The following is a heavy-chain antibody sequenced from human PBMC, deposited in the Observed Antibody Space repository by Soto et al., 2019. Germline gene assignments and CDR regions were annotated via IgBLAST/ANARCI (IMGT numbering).Heavy chain of an antibody. CDR1: GDSVSSNSAA. J-gene: IGHJ6*04. D-gene: IGHD2-15*01. CDR2: TYYRSKWYN. V-gene: IGHV6-1*01. Sequence: SQTLSLTCAISGDSVSSNSAAWNWIRQSPSRGLEWLGRTYYRSKWYNDYAVSVKSRITINPDTSKNQFSLQLNSVTPEDTAVYYCARGVVVAATGYYYYCMDVWCEGTTVTVSS. CDR3: ARGVVVAATGYYYYCMDV.